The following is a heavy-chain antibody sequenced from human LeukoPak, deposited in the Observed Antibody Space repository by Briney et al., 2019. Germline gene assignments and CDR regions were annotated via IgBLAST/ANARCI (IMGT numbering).Heavy chain of an antibody. Sequence: GVSLRLSCAASVFTFSDYYMRWIRQPPGKGLECVAYISSGGSPTYYLDSVKGRFTISRDNAENSLYLQLHSLRAEDTAVYYCAKNWGSRGYSAMDVWGEGTTVTVSS. CDR2: ISSGGSPT. CDR3: AKNWGSRGYSAMDV. D-gene: IGHD3-22*01. J-gene: IGHJ6*03. V-gene: IGHV3-11*04. CDR1: VFTFSDYY.